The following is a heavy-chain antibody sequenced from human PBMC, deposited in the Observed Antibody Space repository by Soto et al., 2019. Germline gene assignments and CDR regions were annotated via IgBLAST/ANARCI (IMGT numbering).Heavy chain of an antibody. J-gene: IGHJ5*02. CDR2: IIPIFGTA. V-gene: IGHV1-69*12. CDR3: AALGAGVEMATITWFDP. D-gene: IGHD5-12*01. Sequence: QVQLVQSGAEVKKPGSSVKVSCKASGGTFSSYAISWVRQAPGQGLEWMGGIIPIFGTANYAQKFQGRVTITADESTSTAYMELSSLRSEDTAMYYWAALGAGVEMATITWFDPWGQGTLVTVSS. CDR1: GGTFSSYA.